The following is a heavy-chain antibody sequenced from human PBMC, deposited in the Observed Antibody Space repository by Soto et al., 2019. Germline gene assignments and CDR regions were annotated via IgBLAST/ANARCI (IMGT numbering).Heavy chain of an antibody. D-gene: IGHD6-13*01. Sequence: ASVKVSCKASGYTFTSYAMHWVRQAPGQRLEWMGWINAGNGKTKYSQKFQGRVTITRDTSASTAYMELSSLRSEDTAVYYCARGAAHSSSWYRYNWFDPWGQGTLVTVSS. J-gene: IGHJ5*02. CDR1: GYTFTSYA. CDR3: ARGAAHSSSWYRYNWFDP. CDR2: INAGNGKT. V-gene: IGHV1-3*01.